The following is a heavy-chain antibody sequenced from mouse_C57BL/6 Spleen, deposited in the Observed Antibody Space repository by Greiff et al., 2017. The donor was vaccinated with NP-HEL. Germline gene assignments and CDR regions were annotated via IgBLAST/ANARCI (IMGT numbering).Heavy chain of an antibody. V-gene: IGHV1-82*01. CDR3: ARGAGTWGFAY. J-gene: IGHJ3*01. CDR2: IYPGDGDT. D-gene: IGHD4-1*01. Sequence: VKLQESGPELVKPGASVKISCKASGYAFSSSWMNWVKQRPGKGLEWIGRIYPGDGDTNYNGKFKGKATLTADKSSSTAYMQLSSLTSEDSAVYFCARGAGTWGFAYWGQGTLVTVSA. CDR1: GYAFSSSW.